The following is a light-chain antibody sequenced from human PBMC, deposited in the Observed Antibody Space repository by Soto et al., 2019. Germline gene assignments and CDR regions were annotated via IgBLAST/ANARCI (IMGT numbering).Light chain of an antibody. Sequence: EIVLTQSPGTLSLSPGGRATLSCRATQSIGSSYLAWYQQKPGQAPRLLISGASSRATGIPDRFSGSGSGTNFTLTISRLEPEDFAVYYCQQYSSSPPTFGQGTKVEI. CDR2: GAS. V-gene: IGKV3-20*01. J-gene: IGKJ1*01. CDR3: QQYSSSPPT. CDR1: QSIGSSY.